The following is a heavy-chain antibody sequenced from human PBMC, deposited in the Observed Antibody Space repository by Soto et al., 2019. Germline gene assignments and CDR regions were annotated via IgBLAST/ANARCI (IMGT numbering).Heavy chain of an antibody. Sequence: SLRLSCAASGFTFSSYGMHWVRQAPGKGLEWGALIWYDGSNKYYSESVKGRFTISRDNSKNTLYLQMNSLRAEDTAVYYCARATVGICWYQHYYYGMDVWGQGITVTVSS. CDR1: GFTFSSYG. CDR2: IWYDGSNK. D-gene: IGHD2-2*01. J-gene: IGHJ6*02. V-gene: IGHV3-33*01. CDR3: ARATVGICWYQHYYYGMDV.